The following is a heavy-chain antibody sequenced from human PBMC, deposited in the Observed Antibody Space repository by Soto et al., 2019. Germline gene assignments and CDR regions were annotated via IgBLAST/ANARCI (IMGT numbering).Heavy chain of an antibody. CDR1: GGSFSGYY. V-gene: IGHV4-34*01. Sequence: QVQLQQWGAGLLKPSETLSLTCAVYGGSFSGYYWSWIRQPPGKGLEWIGEINHSGSTNYNPSLKSRVTISVDTSKNQFSLKLSSVTAADTAVYYCARVHGDHSVYYYMDVWGKGTTVTVSS. CDR3: ARVHGDHSVYYYMDV. D-gene: IGHD4-17*01. CDR2: INHSGST. J-gene: IGHJ6*03.